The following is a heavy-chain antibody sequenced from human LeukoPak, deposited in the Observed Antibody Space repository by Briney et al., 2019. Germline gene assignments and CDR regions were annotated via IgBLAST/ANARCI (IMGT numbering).Heavy chain of an antibody. V-gene: IGHV1-2*02. CDR2: IDPNSGGT. CDR1: GYTFTGYY. D-gene: IGHD6-13*01. CDR3: ARDRRYSSSWAGEAAPYNWFDP. Sequence: ASVKVSCKASGYTFTGYYMHWVRQAPGQGLEWMGWIDPNSGGTNYAQKFQGRVTMTRDTSISTAYMELSRLRSDDTAVYYCARDRRYSSSWAGEAAPYNWFDPWGQGTLVTVSS. J-gene: IGHJ5*02.